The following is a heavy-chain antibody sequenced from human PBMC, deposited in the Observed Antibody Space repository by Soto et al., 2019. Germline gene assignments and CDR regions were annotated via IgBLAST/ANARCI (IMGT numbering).Heavy chain of an antibody. CDR3: AKSREFDY. CDR2: IFPSGAT. J-gene: IGHJ4*02. Sequence: SETLSLTCGVSGGSLSGATYSWNWIRQPPGKGLEWIGYIFPSGATYYNPSLKSRVTISIDVSKNQFSLSLRSLTAADTAVYYCAKSREFDYWSQGTLVTVSS. V-gene: IGHV4-30-2*01. CDR1: GGSLSGATYS.